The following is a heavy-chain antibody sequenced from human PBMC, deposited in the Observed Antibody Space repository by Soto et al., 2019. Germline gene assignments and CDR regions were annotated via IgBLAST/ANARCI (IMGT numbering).Heavy chain of an antibody. CDR3: AKDGRLRSPKFFDY. CDR2: ISGSVGDT. Sequence: GGSLRLSCAASGFTFTSYAMSWVRQAPGKGLEWVSAISGSVGDTYYADSVKGRFTISKDNSKNTVYLQMSRLRDEDTAVYYCAKDGRLRSPKFFDYWGQGTLVTVSS. D-gene: IGHD5-12*01. V-gene: IGHV3-23*01. CDR1: GFTFTSYA. J-gene: IGHJ4*02.